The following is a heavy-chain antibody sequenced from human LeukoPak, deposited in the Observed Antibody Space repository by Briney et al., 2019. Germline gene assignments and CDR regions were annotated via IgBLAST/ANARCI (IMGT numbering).Heavy chain of an antibody. CDR3: ARVDATLGDGMDV. Sequence: GGSLRLSCAASGFTFSSYEMNWVRQAPGKGLEWVSYISSSGSTIYCADSVKGRFTISRDNAKNSLYLQMNSLRAEDTAVYYCARVDATLGDGMDVWGKGTTVTVSS. V-gene: IGHV3-48*03. J-gene: IGHJ6*04. D-gene: IGHD5-12*01. CDR2: ISSSGSTI. CDR1: GFTFSSYE.